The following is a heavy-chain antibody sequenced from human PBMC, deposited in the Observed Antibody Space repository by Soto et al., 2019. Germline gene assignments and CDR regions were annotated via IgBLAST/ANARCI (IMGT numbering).Heavy chain of an antibody. J-gene: IGHJ5*02. V-gene: IGHV4-39*07. CDR3: ARALEAAANNWFDP. Sequence: TLSLTCTVSGGSISSSSYYWGWIRQPPGKGLEWIGSIYYSGSTYYNPSLKSRVTISVDTSKNQFSLKLSSVTAADTAVYYCARALEAAANNWFDPWGQGTLVTVSS. D-gene: IGHD6-13*01. CDR2: IYYSGST. CDR1: GGSISSSSYY.